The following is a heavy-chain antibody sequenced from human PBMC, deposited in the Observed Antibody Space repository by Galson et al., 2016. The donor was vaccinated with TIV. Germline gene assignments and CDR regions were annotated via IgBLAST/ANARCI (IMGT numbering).Heavy chain of an antibody. CDR1: GYSFTSYG. Sequence: SVKVSCKASGYSFTSYGITWVRQAPGQGLAWMGWISNYNVNTKYAQKFQGRVTLTTDTSTSTAYMELRSLRSDDTAVYFCARGRAADHAFDFWGQGTMLTVSS. J-gene: IGHJ3*01. CDR3: ARGRAADHAFDF. V-gene: IGHV1-18*01. D-gene: IGHD2-15*01. CDR2: ISNYNVNT.